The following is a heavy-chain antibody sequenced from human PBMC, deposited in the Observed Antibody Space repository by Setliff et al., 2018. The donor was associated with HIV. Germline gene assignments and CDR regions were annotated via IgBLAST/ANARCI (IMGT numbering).Heavy chain of an antibody. D-gene: IGHD3-22*01. CDR1: SGSIDNNKYY. J-gene: IGHJ5*02. Sequence: SETLSLTCSVSSGSIDNNKYYWTWIRQPPGKGLEWTGSIYHTGRTYYNRSLESRLTISIDTSKNQFSLKLTSVTAADTAMYYCASRIYYYDESRVLREEGFVPWGQGTLVTVSS. V-gene: IGHV4-39*01. CDR3: ASRIYYYDESRVLREEGFVP. CDR2: IYHTGRT.